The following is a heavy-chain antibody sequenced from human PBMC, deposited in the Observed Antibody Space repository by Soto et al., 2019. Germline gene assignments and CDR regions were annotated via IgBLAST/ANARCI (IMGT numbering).Heavy chain of an antibody. CDR2: ISYDGGNE. CDR1: GFTFSSYG. V-gene: IGHV3-30*18. Sequence: QVQLVESGGGVVQPGRSLRLSCAASGFTFSSYGMHWVRQAPGKGLEWVAVISYDGGNEYYTDSVKGRYTISRDNSKNTLYLQMDSLRAEDTAVYYCAKVNRAYCGGDCYRIDYWGQGTLVTVSS. D-gene: IGHD2-21*02. CDR3: AKVNRAYCGGDCYRIDY. J-gene: IGHJ4*02.